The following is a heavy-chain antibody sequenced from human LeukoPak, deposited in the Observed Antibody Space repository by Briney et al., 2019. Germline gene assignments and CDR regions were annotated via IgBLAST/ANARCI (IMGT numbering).Heavy chain of an antibody. D-gene: IGHD6-19*01. CDR1: GFTFSSHA. CDR3: AKSSRYGTGWYGRIDY. J-gene: IGHJ4*02. CDR2: INDGGDNK. Sequence: GGSLRLSCAASGFTFSSHAMSWVRQAPGKGLEWVSAINDGGDNKQYTDSVKGRFTISRDNSKNTLYLQMSSLRADDTAVYYCAKSSRYGTGWYGRIDYWGQGILVTVSS. V-gene: IGHV3-23*01.